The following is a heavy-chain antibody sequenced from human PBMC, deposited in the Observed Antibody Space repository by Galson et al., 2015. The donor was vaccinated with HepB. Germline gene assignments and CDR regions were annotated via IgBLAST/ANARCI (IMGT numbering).Heavy chain of an antibody. CDR1: GFTFSSYV. J-gene: IGHJ3*01. V-gene: IGHV3-23*01. CDR3: AKGPWISAPIRWGAFDV. D-gene: IGHD2-2*02. Sequence: SLRLSCAASGFTFSSYVMSWVRQAPGMGLEWVSGVSGSGGAIYYADSVKGRFTISRDNSKNTLHLQMNSLRADDTAVYYCAKGPWISAPIRWGAFDVWGQGAMVTVSS. CDR2: VSGSGGAI.